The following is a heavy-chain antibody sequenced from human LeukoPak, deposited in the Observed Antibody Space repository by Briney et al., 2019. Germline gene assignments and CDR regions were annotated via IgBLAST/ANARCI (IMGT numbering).Heavy chain of an antibody. D-gene: IGHD6-6*01. CDR3: ARGGGIAARRTPYYYYYYMDV. V-gene: IGHV6-1*01. Sequence: LSQTLSLTCAISGDSVSSNSAAWNWLRQSPSRGLEWLGRTYYRSKWYNDYAVSVKSRITINPDTSKNQFSLQLNSVTPEDTAVYYWARGGGIAARRTPYYYYYYMDVWGKGTTVTVSS. J-gene: IGHJ6*03. CDR1: GDSVSSNSAA. CDR2: TYYRSKWYN.